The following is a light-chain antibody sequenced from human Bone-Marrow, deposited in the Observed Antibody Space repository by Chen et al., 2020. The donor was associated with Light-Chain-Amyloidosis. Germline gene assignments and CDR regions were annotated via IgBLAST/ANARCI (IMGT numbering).Light chain of an antibody. Sequence: SYELTQPPSVSVSPGQTARITCSGEDLPTKYAYWYQQKPGQAPVLVIHRDTERPSGISERFSGSSSGTTATLTISGVQAEDEADYHCQSADSSGTYEVIVGGGTKLTVL. CDR3: QSADSSGTYEVI. CDR1: DLPTKY. J-gene: IGLJ2*01. CDR2: RDT. V-gene: IGLV3-25*03.